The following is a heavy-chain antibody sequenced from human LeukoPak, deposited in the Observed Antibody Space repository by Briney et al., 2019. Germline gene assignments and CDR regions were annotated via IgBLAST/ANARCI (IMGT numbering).Heavy chain of an antibody. J-gene: IGHJ4*02. Sequence: GGSLRLSCAASGFTFSSYGMHWVRQAPGEGLEWVAVISNDGSITKYGDSVKGRFTISRDNSKNTLYVQINSLRTDDAAVYYCAKSKSPYPMDYIFDFWGQGTLVTVSS. CDR2: ISNDGSIT. D-gene: IGHD4-11*01. CDR1: GFTFSSYG. V-gene: IGHV3-30*18. CDR3: AKSKSPYPMDYIFDF.